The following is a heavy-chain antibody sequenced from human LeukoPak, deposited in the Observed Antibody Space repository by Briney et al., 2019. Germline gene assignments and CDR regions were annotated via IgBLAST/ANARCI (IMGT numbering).Heavy chain of an antibody. J-gene: IGHJ3*02. D-gene: IGHD3-16*01. Sequence: GASVKVSCKASGYSIRSYGISWVRQTPGQGLEWMGWVNNNIVNTNNGKKFQGRVTVTTDTSTSTAHMELRSLRFDDTAVYYCARDLKIRGRPGTFEIWGQGTTVIVSP. CDR3: ARDLKIRGRPGTFEI. CDR2: VNNNIVNT. CDR1: GYSIRSYG. V-gene: IGHV1-18*01.